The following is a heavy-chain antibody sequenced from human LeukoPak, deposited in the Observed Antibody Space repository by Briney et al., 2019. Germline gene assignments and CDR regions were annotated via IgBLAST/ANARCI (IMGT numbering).Heavy chain of an antibody. J-gene: IGHJ4*02. CDR1: GFTFSNYA. Sequence: PGGSLRLSCAASGFTFSNYAMHWVRQAPGKGLEWLAYMRSDGSTKYYADSVKGRFTISRDNSKNTLYVQMNSLRAEDTAVYYCAKGYDSSGFYLDYWGQGTLVTVSS. CDR3: AKGYDSSGFYLDY. V-gene: IGHV3-30*02. CDR2: MRSDGSTK. D-gene: IGHD3-22*01.